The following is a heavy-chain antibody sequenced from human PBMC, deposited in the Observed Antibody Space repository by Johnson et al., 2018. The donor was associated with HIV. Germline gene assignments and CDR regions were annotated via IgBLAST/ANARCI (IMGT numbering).Heavy chain of an antibody. V-gene: IGHV3-43*02. D-gene: IGHD6-25*01. CDR3: AKGGVAAAKGAFDI. CDR2: FSWERGRT. J-gene: IGHJ3*02. Sequence: VQLVESGGGVVRPGGSLRLSCATSGFIFDDYAMGWVRQVPGKGLEWVSLFSWERGRTYYAASVKGRFTISRGNSKNSLYLQMNSLRTEDTALYNCAKGGVAAAKGAFDIWGQGTMVTVSS. CDR1: GFIFDDYA.